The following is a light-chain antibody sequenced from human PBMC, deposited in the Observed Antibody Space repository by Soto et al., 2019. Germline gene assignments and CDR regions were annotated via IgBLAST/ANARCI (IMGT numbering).Light chain of an antibody. CDR3: SCLSTTSTPIV. V-gene: IGLV2-14*01. J-gene: IGLJ1*01. Sequence: QSVLSQPASMSGSPGHSITIPCTGASSDIGLYNYVSWYQHHPGKAPKLLISEVNIRPSGLSDRFSASKAGNTASLTISGLQPEDEAYYYCSCLSTTSTPIVFGTGTKLTVL. CDR1: SSDIGLYNY. CDR2: EVN.